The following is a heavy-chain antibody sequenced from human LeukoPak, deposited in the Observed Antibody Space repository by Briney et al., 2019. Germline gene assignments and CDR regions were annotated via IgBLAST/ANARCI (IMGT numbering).Heavy chain of an antibody. CDR3: ARVGYCSSTSCYDY. Sequence: SVKVSCKASGGTFSSYAISWVRQAPGHGLEWMGGIIPIFGTANYAQKFQGRVTITADKSTSTAYMELSSLRSEDTAVYYCARVGYCSSTSCYDYWGQGTLVTVSS. CDR1: GGTFSSYA. CDR2: IIPIFGTA. J-gene: IGHJ4*02. D-gene: IGHD2-2*01. V-gene: IGHV1-69*06.